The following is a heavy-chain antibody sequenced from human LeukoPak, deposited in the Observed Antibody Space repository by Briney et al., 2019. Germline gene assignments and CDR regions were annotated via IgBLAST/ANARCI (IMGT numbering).Heavy chain of an antibody. V-gene: IGHV4-34*01. CDR3: ARGTYDYYGPSNGMDV. CDR1: GGSFSGYY. D-gene: IGHD3-10*01. CDR2: INHSGST. Sequence: PSETLSLTCAVYGGSFSGYYWSWIRQPPGKGLEWIGEINHSGSTNYNPSLKSRVTISVDTSKNQFSLKLSSVTAADTAVYYCARGTYDYYGPSNGMDVWGQGTTVTVSS. J-gene: IGHJ6*02.